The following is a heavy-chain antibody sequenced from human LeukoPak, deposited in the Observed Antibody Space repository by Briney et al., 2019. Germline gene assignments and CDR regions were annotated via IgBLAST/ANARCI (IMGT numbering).Heavy chain of an antibody. CDR2: IYSGGST. J-gene: IGHJ4*02. V-gene: IGHV3-53*01. D-gene: IGHD4-17*01. Sequence: GGSLRLSCAASGFTVSSNYMSWVRQAPGKGLEWVSVIYSGGSTYYADSVKGRFTISRDNSKNTLYLQMNSLRAEDTAVYYCARGTTVTTNARHFDYWGQGTLVTVSS. CDR3: ARGTTVTTNARHFDY. CDR1: GFTVSSNY.